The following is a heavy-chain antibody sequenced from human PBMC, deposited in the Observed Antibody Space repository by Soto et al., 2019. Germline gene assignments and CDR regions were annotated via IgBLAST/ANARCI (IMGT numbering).Heavy chain of an antibody. Sequence: QVQLVESGGGVVQPGRSLRLSCAASGFTFSSYGMHWVRQAPGKGLEWVAVISYDGNNKYYADSVKGRFTISRDNFKNTLYLQMDSLRAEDTAMYYCENDHLETTVTTPSYWGQGTLVTVSS. CDR3: ENDHLETTVTTPSY. CDR1: GFTFSSYG. J-gene: IGHJ4*02. D-gene: IGHD4-17*01. V-gene: IGHV3-30*18. CDR2: ISYDGNNK.